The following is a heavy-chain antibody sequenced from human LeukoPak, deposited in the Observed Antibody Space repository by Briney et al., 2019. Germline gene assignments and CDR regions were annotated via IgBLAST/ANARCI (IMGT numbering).Heavy chain of an antibody. CDR3: AKEGRDGYNLDFYFFDY. Sequence: GGSLRLSCAASGFTFSSYWMSWVRQAPGKGLEWVSRVSGSGYNTYYADSVKGRFTISRDNSKNTLYLQMNSLRAEDTAVYYCAKEGRDGYNLDFYFFDYWGLGTLVTVSS. J-gene: IGHJ4*02. D-gene: IGHD5-24*01. CDR2: VSGSGYNT. CDR1: GFTFSSYW. V-gene: IGHV3-23*01.